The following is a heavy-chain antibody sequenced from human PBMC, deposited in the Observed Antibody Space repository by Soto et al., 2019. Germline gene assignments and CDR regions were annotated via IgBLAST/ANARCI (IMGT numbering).Heavy chain of an antibody. CDR2: FSLSGTT. V-gene: IGHV4-4*07. CDR3: ARGMTPPGAPAWYYFDS. J-gene: IGHJ4*02. CDR1: GASITGTSY. Sequence: SETLSLTCTVSGASITGTSYWSWIRQPAGKGLEWIGRFSLSGTTNYNPSLRSRATMSADVSKNQFSLRLTSVTAADTALYYCARGMTPPGAPAWYYFDSWGQGTLVTVSS. D-gene: IGHD2-8*02.